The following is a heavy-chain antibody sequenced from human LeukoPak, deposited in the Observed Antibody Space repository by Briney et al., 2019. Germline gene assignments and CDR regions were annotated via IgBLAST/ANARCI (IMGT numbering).Heavy chain of an antibody. V-gene: IGHV3-48*01. CDR2: ISGSGTTI. CDR1: GLIFSTYS. Sequence: GGSLRLSCGASGLIFSTYSMNWLRQAPGKGLEWVSYISGSGTTISYADSVKGRFTISRDNAEKSLYLQMSSLRAEDMAVYYCARSDGFDIWGQGTMVTVSS. J-gene: IGHJ3*02. CDR3: ARSDGFDI.